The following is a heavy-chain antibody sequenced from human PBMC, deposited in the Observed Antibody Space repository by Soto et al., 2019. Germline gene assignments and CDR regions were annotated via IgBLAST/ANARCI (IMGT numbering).Heavy chain of an antibody. Sequence: QVQLQESGPGLVKPSETRSLTCTVPGDSISNSYWTWNRKAPGKGLEWVGYIFHSCTTNYNPSLKGRDAIALDTSKNQFSLQLTAVTAADTAVYYCAKIGRNDTPYKSFDTWGQVTAFTVST. CDR3: AKIGRNDTPYKSFDT. D-gene: IGHD1-1*01. J-gene: IGHJ5*02. CDR2: IFHSCTT. V-gene: IGHV4-59*12. CDR1: GDSISNSY.